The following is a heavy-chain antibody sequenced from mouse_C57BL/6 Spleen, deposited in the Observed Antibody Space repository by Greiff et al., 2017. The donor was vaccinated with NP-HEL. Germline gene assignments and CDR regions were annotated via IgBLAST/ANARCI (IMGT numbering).Heavy chain of an antibody. CDR1: GYTFTSYW. CDR3: ASPYYSNPYYIDY. Sequence: QVQLQQPGAELVKPGASVKLSCKASGYTFTSYWMHWVKQRPGQGLEWIGMIHPNSGSTNYNEKFKSKATLTVDKSSSTAYMQRSSLTSEDSAVYYCASPYYSNPYYIDYWGQGTTLTVSS. D-gene: IGHD2-5*01. J-gene: IGHJ2*01. V-gene: IGHV1-64*01. CDR2: IHPNSGST.